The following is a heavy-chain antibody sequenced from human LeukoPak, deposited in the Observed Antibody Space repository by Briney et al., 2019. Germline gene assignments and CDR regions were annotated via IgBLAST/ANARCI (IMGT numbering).Heavy chain of an antibody. Sequence: ASVKVSCKASGYTFTSYYMHWVRQAPGQGLEWMGIINPSGGSTSYAQKFQGRVTMTRDTSTSTVYMELSSLRSEDTAVYYCARTFAKSQNPRWLQRGGGAFDIWGQGTMVTVSS. CDR2: INPSGGST. D-gene: IGHD5-24*01. V-gene: IGHV1-46*01. CDR3: ARTFAKSQNPRWLQRGGGAFDI. J-gene: IGHJ3*02. CDR1: GYTFTSYY.